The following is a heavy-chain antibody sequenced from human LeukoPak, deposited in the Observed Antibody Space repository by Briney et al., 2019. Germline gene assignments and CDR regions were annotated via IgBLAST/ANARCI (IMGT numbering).Heavy chain of an antibody. CDR2: IRSKAYGETA. Sequence: PGRSLRLSCTASGFTFGDYAMSWIRQAPGKGLEWVGFIRSKAYGETADYAASVKGRFTISRDDSKAIAYLQVNSLKTEDTAVYHCTRDRGAYNLYDYWGQGTLVTVSS. CDR3: TRDRGAYNLYDY. CDR1: GFTFGDYA. J-gene: IGHJ4*02. D-gene: IGHD1-1*01. V-gene: IGHV3-49*03.